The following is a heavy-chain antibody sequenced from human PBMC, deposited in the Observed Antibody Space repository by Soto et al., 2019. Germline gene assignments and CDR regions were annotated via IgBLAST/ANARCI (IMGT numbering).Heavy chain of an antibody. V-gene: IGHV1-69*13. J-gene: IGHJ5*02. CDR3: ARGYSYGYIWFDP. CDR1: GGTFSSYA. CDR2: IIPIFGTA. D-gene: IGHD5-18*01. Sequence: SVKVSCKASGGTFSSYAISWVRQAPGQGLEWMGGIIPIFGTANYAQKFQGRVTITADESTSTAYMELSSLRSEDTAVYYCARGYSYGYIWFDPWGQGTLVTVSS.